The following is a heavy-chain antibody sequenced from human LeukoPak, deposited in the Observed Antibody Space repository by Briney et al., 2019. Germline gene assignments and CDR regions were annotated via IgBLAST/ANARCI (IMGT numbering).Heavy chain of an antibody. V-gene: IGHV3-23*01. CDR3: AKDRTFYYDSSGRPYYFDY. CDR1: GFTFSSYA. Sequence: GGSLRLSCAASGFTFSSYAMSWVRQAPGKGLEWVSAISGSGGSTYYADSVKGRFTISRDNSKNTLYLQMNSLRAEDTAVYYCAKDRTFYYDSSGRPYYFDYWGQGTLVTVSS. CDR2: ISGSGGST. D-gene: IGHD3-22*01. J-gene: IGHJ4*02.